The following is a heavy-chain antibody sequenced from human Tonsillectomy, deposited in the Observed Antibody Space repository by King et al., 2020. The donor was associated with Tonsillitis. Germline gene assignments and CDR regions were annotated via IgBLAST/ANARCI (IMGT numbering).Heavy chain of an antibody. V-gene: IGHV3-30*03. J-gene: IGHJ6*04. CDR1: GLTFSNYG. CDR2: ISDDGSNK. Sequence: VQLVESGGGVVQPGRSLRLSCAASGLTFSNYGMHWVRQAPGKGLEWVAVISDDGSNKYYADSVKGRFTISRDNSKNTLYLQMNSLRVDDTAVYYCARDLNPTGTIFGGMDVWGKGTTVTVSS. CDR3: ARDLNPTGTIFGGMDV. D-gene: IGHD1-7*01.